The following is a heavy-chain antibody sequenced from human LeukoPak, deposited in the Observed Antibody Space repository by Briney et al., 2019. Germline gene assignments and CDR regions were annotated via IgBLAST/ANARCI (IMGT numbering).Heavy chain of an antibody. V-gene: IGHV3-30*02. J-gene: IGHJ4*02. D-gene: IGHD1-7*01. CDR3: AKDRETGTTFNY. Sequence: GGSLRLSCAAFGFTFSSYGMHWVRQAPGKGLEWVAFIRYDGSNKYYADSVKGRFTISRDNSKNTLYLQMNSLRAEDTAVYYCAKDRETGTTFNYWGQGTLVTVSS. CDR1: GFTFSSYG. CDR2: IRYDGSNK.